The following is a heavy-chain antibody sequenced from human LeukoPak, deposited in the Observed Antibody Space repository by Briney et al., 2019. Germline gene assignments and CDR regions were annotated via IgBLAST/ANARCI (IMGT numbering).Heavy chain of an antibody. V-gene: IGHV3-30*04. Sequence: GGSLRLSCAASGFTFSSYAMHWVRQAPGRGLERVAVISYDGSNKYYADSVKGRFTISRDNSKNTLYLQMNSLRAEDTAVYYCARGRYDILTGYYLNWFDPWGQGTLVTVSS. CDR1: GFTFSSYA. D-gene: IGHD3-9*01. CDR3: ARGRYDILTGYYLNWFDP. CDR2: ISYDGSNK. J-gene: IGHJ5*02.